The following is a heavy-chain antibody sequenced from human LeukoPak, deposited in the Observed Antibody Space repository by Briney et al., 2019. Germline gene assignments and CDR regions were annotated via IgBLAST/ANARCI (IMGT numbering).Heavy chain of an antibody. D-gene: IGHD6-13*01. V-gene: IGHV3-7*01. CDR1: GFTFSNYW. CDR2: IKRDGSEK. Sequence: PGGSLRLSCAASGFTFSNYWMSWVRQAPGKGLQWVANIKRDGSEKYYVDSVKGRFTISRDNAKSSLYLQMNSLRTEDTAVYYCARGRGSWYGVYFDYWGQGTLVTVSS. CDR3: ARGRGSWYGVYFDY. J-gene: IGHJ4*02.